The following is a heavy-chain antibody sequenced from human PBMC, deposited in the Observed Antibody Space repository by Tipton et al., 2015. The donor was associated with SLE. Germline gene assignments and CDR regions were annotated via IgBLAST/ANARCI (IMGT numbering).Heavy chain of an antibody. J-gene: IGHJ6*02. CDR2: IYYSGST. Sequence: TLSLTCTVSGGSISSGGYYWSWIRQHPGKGLEWIGYIYYSGSTYYNPSLKSRVTISVDTSKNQFSLKLSSVTAADTAVYFCARATIVGATPLYYYYGMDVWGQGTTVTVSS. CDR1: GGSISSGGYY. V-gene: IGHV4-31*03. D-gene: IGHD1-26*01. CDR3: ARATIVGATPLYYYYGMDV.